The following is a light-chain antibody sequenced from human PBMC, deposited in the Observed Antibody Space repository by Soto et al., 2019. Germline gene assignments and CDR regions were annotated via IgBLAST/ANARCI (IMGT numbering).Light chain of an antibody. CDR3: PHYRTS. CDR2: GES. V-gene: IGKV3-20*01. J-gene: IGKJ4*01. Sequence: EIVLTQSPGTLSLSPGERATLSCRASQSVSSSYLAWYQQKPGQAPRQLIYGESSRATGIPDRFSGSGSGTAFALTNTRPEPEDFAVYCCPHYRTSFGGGTRVQIK. CDR1: QSVSSSY.